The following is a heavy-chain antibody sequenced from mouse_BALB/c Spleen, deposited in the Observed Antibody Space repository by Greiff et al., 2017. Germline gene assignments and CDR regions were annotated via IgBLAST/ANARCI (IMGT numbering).Heavy chain of an antibody. CDR3: ARHSPYRNAMDY. J-gene: IGHJ4*01. CDR2: ISSGGSYT. Sequence: EVQRVESGGDLVKPGGSLKLSCAASGFTFSSYGMSWVRQTPDKRLEWVATISSGGSYTYYPDSVKGRFTISRDNAKNTLYLQMSSLKSEDTAMYYCARHSPYRNAMDYWGQGTSVTVAS. CDR1: GFTFSSYG. D-gene: IGHD2-10*01. V-gene: IGHV5-6*01.